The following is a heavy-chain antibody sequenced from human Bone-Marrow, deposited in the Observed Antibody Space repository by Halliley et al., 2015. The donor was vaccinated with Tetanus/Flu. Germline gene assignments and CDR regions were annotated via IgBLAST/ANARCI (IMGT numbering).Heavy chain of an antibody. V-gene: IGHV4-59*01. Sequence: PEKGLEWIGYIYSSGSSNYNPSLKSRVTISVDTSKNQFSLKLTSVTVADTAVYYCARSQYGMDVWGQGTTVTVSS. CDR2: IYSSGSS. J-gene: IGHJ6*02. CDR3: ARSQYGMDV.